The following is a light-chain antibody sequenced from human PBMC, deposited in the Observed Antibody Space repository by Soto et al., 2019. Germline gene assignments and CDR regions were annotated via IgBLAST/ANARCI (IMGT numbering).Light chain of an antibody. J-gene: IGLJ2*01. CDR1: GGDIGSYTY. Sequence: QSALTQPASVSGSPGQSITISCTGTGGDIGSYTYVSWYQQYPGKAPKLLISEVTNRPSGVSNRFSGSKSGNTASLTISGLQAEDEAHYYCSSYTTNSPPVAFGGGTKVTVL. CDR3: SSYTTNSPPVA. CDR2: EVT. V-gene: IGLV2-14*01.